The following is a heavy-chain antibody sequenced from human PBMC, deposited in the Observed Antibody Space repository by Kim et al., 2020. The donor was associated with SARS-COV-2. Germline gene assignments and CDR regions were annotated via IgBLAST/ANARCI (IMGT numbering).Heavy chain of an antibody. CDR2: ISDSGGST. J-gene: IGHJ4*02. V-gene: IGHV3-23*01. D-gene: IGHD2-2*01. CDR3: AKRQLDY. CDR1: GFSFGSYA. Sequence: GGSLRLSCAASGFSFGSYAMSWVRQAPGKGLEWVSTISDSGGSTYYADSVRGRFTISRDNSKNTLFLQMNSLRAEDTAVYYCAKRQLDYWGQGTLVTVS.